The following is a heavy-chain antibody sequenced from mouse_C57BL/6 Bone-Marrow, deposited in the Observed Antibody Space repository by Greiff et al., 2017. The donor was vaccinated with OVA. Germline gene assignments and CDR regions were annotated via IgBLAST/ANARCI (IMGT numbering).Heavy chain of an antibody. Sequence: EVKLEESGGGLVQPGGSMKLSCAASGFTFSDAWMDWVRQSPEKGLEWVAEIRNKANNHATYYAESVKGRFTISRDDSKSSVYLQMNSLRAEDTGIYYCTLTTVVANWYFDVWGTGTTVTVSS. CDR2: IRNKANNHAT. D-gene: IGHD1-1*01. CDR1: GFTFSDAW. CDR3: TLTTVVANWYFDV. J-gene: IGHJ1*03. V-gene: IGHV6-6*01.